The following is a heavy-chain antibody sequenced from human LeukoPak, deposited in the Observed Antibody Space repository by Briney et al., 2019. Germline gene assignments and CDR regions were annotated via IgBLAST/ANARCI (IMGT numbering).Heavy chain of an antibody. CDR3: ATEYKGY. V-gene: IGHV3-33*03. D-gene: IGHD2-15*01. CDR2: IWHDGTNK. J-gene: IGHJ4*02. Sequence: PGGSLRLSCAASGFTFSTYVMHWVRQAPGKGLDWVAIIWHDGTNKYYADSVKGRFTISRDNTKNSLYLQINSLRADDTAIYYCATEYKGYWGQGTLVTVSS. CDR1: GFTFSTYV.